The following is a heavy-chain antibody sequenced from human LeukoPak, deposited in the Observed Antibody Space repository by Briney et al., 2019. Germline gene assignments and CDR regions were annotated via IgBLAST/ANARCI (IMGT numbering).Heavy chain of an antibody. D-gene: IGHD3-22*01. Sequence: GGSLRLSCAASGFTFSSYAMSWVRQAPGKGLEWVSAISGSGGSTYYADSVKGRFTISRDNSKNTLYLQMNSMRAEDTAVYYCAKDYDSSGSNFDYWGQGTLVTVSS. CDR3: AKDYDSSGSNFDY. J-gene: IGHJ4*02. V-gene: IGHV3-23*01. CDR2: ISGSGGST. CDR1: GFTFSSYA.